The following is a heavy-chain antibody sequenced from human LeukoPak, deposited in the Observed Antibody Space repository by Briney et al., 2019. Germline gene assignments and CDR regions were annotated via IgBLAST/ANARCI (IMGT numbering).Heavy chain of an antibody. J-gene: IGHJ5*02. CDR1: GFTFATFG. D-gene: IGHD4-23*01. Sequence: GGSLRLSCSTSGFTFATFGMHWVRQAPGKGLVWVSRINSDGSSTSYADSVKGRFTISRDNAKNTLYLQMNSLRAEDTAVYYCARDLYGGNSPWGQGTLVTVSS. V-gene: IGHV3-74*01. CDR3: ARDLYGGNSP. CDR2: INSDGSST.